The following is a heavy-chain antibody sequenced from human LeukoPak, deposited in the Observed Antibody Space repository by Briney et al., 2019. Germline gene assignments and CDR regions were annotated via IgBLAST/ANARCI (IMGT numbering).Heavy chain of an antibody. J-gene: IGHJ6*03. Sequence: GGSLRLSCAASGFTFSSCSMNWVRQAPGKGLEWVSYISSSSSTIYCADSVKGRFTISRDNAKNSLYLQMNSLRAEDTAVYYCARDQKRSSPTGNYYYMDVWGKGTTVTVSS. CDR2: ISSSSSTI. CDR3: ARDQKRSSPTGNYYYMDV. D-gene: IGHD1-14*01. V-gene: IGHV3-48*01. CDR1: GFTFSSCS.